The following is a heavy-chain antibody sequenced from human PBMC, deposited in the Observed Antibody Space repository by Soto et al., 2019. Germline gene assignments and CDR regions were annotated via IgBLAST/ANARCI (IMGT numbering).Heavy chain of an antibody. CDR1: GFIFGSHW. CDR3: AREQFWFGP. Sequence: EVQLVESGGGLVQPGGSLRLSCAASGFIFGSHWLTWVRQAPGKGLEWVANINQDGSEKYYVDSVKGRFTISRDNAKNSLYLQMNSLRAEDTALYYCAREQFWFGPWGQGTLVTVSS. CDR2: INQDGSEK. J-gene: IGHJ5*02. V-gene: IGHV3-7*01.